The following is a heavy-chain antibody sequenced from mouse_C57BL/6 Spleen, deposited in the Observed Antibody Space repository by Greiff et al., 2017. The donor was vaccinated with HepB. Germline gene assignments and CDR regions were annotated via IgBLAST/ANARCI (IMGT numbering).Heavy chain of an antibody. CDR2: IYPGDGDT. J-gene: IGHJ2*01. Sequence: QVQLKESGAELVKPGASVKISCKASGYAFSSYWMNWVKQRPGKGLEWIGQIYPGDGDTNYNGKFKGKATLTADKSSSTAYMQLSSLTSEDSAVYFCARETGLYYSDYWGQGTTLTVSS. CDR1: GYAFSSYW. D-gene: IGHD1-1*01. V-gene: IGHV1-80*01. CDR3: ARETGLYYSDY.